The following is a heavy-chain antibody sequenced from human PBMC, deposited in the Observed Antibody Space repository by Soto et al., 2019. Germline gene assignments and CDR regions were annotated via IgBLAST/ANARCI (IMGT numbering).Heavy chain of an antibody. J-gene: IGHJ4*02. Sequence: GASVKVSCKASGYTFTGYYMHWVRQAPGQGLGWMGWINPNSGGTNYAQKFQGRVTMTRDTSISTAYMELSRLRSDDTAVYYCARVGGRKYYYDSSGYYYAYWGQGTLVTVSS. CDR3: ARVGGRKYYYDSSGYYYAY. V-gene: IGHV1-2*02. D-gene: IGHD3-22*01. CDR1: GYTFTGYY. CDR2: INPNSGGT.